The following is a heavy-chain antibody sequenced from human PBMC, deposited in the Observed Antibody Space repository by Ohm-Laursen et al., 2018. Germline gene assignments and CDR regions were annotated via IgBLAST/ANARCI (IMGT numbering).Heavy chain of an antibody. J-gene: IGHJ6*02. CDR1: GYTFTGYY. CDR3: ARGGSLMVYAIPEVYYYYGMDV. V-gene: IGHV1-2*02. D-gene: IGHD2-8*01. CDR2: INPNSGGT. Sequence: GASVKVSCKASGYTFTGYYMHWVRQAPGQGLEWMGWINPNSGGTNYAQKFQGRVTMTRDTSISTAYMELSRLRSDDTAVYYCARGGSLMVYAIPEVYYYYGMDVWGQGTTVTVSS.